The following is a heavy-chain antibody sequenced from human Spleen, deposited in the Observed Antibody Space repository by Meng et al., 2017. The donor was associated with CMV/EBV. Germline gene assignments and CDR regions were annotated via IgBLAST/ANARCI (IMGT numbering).Heavy chain of an antibody. CDR1: GFTSSSFA. CDR2: ISGSGDTT. V-gene: IGHV3-23*01. Sequence: GESLKISCAASGFTSSSFAMSWVRQAPGKGLEWVSAISGSGDTTYYADSVKGRFTIYRDNSKNTLYLQMNSLRTEDTAVYYCAKAPCRGGGGENFDSWGQGTLVTVSS. CDR3: AKAPCRGGGGENFDS. J-gene: IGHJ4*02. D-gene: IGHD3-16*01.